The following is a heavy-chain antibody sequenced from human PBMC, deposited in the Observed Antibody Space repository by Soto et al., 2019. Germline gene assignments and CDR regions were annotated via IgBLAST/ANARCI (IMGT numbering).Heavy chain of an antibody. Sequence: QVHLVQSGAEVKKPGASVKVSCKASGYTFTGNYIHWVRQAPGQGLEWMGWVNPDNGGTTSAQKFQGRVTMTSDTSVTTAYMELNRLNSDDTAVYYCARDPRPPSGWLGFCEYGMDVWGQGTTVTVSS. D-gene: IGHD3-3*01. CDR3: ARDPRPPSGWLGFCEYGMDV. CDR1: GYTFTGNY. CDR2: VNPDNGGT. J-gene: IGHJ6*02. V-gene: IGHV1-2*02.